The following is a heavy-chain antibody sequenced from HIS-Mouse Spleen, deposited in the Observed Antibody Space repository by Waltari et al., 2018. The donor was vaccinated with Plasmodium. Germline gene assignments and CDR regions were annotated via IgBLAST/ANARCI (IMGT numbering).Heavy chain of an antibody. J-gene: IGHJ4*02. CDR2: ISYDGSNK. CDR1: GFAFNSYA. Sequence: QVQLVESGGGVVQPGGYLRLSCAADGFAFNSYAMHWVRQAPGKGLEWVAVISYDGSNKYYADSVKGRFTISRDNSKNTLYLQMNSLRAEDTAVYYCARDRRLAFDYWGQGTLVTVSS. CDR3: ARDRRLAFDY. V-gene: IGHV3-30-3*01. D-gene: IGHD2-15*01.